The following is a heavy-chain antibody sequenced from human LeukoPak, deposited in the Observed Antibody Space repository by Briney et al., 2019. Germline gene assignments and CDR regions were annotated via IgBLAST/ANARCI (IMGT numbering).Heavy chain of an antibody. D-gene: IGHD2-8*01. V-gene: IGHV1-46*04. CDR2: IKPSSGRT. Sequence: ASVKVSCKASGYSFTSSYMHWVRQAPGQGLEWMGIIKPSSGRTTYAQKLQGRVTMTRDTSTSTLYIELSSLRPEDTAVYYCARDTSATNGVMLFDWGQGTLVTVSS. J-gene: IGHJ1*01. CDR1: GYSFTSSY. CDR3: ARDTSATNGVMLFD.